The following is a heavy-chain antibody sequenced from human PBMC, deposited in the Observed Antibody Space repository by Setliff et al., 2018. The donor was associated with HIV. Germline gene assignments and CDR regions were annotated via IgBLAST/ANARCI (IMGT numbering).Heavy chain of an antibody. Sequence: SETLSLTCSVSGASLQSYYWSWIRQPAGKGLQWIGRIYYVGWSKYNPSLEDRVTMSVDTSNNQFSLSLRSVTAADMAIYYCARSIHGGGSEPFDTWGQGILVTVSS. V-gene: IGHV4-4*07. CDR3: ARSIHGGGSEPFDT. CDR1: GASLQSYY. CDR2: IYYVGWS. J-gene: IGHJ5*02. D-gene: IGHD3-10*01.